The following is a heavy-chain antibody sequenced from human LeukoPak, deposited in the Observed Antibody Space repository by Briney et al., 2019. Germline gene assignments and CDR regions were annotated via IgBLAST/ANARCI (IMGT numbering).Heavy chain of an antibody. CDR1: GGTFSSYA. CDR2: IIPIFGTA. CDR3: ATGTGTSGYGYY. D-gene: IGHD5-12*01. J-gene: IGHJ4*02. Sequence: ASVTVSCKASGGTFSSYAISWVRQAPGQGLEWMGGIIPIFGTANYAQKFQGRVTITADESTSTAYMELSSLRSEDTAVYYCATGTGTSGYGYYWGQGTLVTVSS. V-gene: IGHV1-69*13.